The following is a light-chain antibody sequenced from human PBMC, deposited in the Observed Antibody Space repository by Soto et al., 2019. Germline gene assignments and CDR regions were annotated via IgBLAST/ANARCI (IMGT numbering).Light chain of an antibody. CDR2: AAS. J-gene: IGKJ1*01. CDR3: QKYNSGPPWT. V-gene: IGKV1-27*01. CDR1: QGIRNS. Sequence: DIQMTQSPSSLSASVGDGVSITCRASQGIRNSLAWYQQKPGKVPKLLIYAASTLESGVPSRFSGSGYGTDLTLTISGLQPEDVATYFCQKYNSGPPWTFGPGTKVEIK.